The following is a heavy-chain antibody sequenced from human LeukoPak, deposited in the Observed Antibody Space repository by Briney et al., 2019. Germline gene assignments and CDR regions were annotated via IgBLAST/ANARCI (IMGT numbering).Heavy chain of an antibody. CDR1: GFTVSSNY. Sequence: SGGSLRLSCAASGFTVSSNYMSWVRQAPGKGLEWVSVIYSGGSTYYADSVKGRFTISRDNSKNTLYLQMNSLRAEDTAVYYCARGSMGIATKAFDIWGQGTMVTVSS. CDR2: IYSGGST. V-gene: IGHV3-66*01. J-gene: IGHJ3*02. CDR3: ARGSMGIATKAFDI. D-gene: IGHD1-26*01.